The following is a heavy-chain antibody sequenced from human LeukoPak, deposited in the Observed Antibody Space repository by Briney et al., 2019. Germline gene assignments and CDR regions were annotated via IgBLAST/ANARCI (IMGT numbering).Heavy chain of an antibody. Sequence: GGSLRLSCAASGFTFSSYAMSWVRQAPGKGLEWVSAISGSDGSTYYADSVKGRFTISRDNSKNTLYLQMNSLRAEDTAVYYCAKDHLAARPSTVHDYWGQGTLVTVSS. CDR1: GFTFSSYA. D-gene: IGHD6-6*01. CDR2: ISGSDGST. V-gene: IGHV3-23*01. J-gene: IGHJ4*02. CDR3: AKDHLAARPSTVHDY.